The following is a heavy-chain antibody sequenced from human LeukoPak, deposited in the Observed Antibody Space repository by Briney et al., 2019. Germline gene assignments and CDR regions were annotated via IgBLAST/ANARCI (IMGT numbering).Heavy chain of an antibody. V-gene: IGHV4-34*01. CDR1: GGSFSGYY. D-gene: IGHD4-17*01. Sequence: SETLSLTCAVYGGSFSGYYWSWIRQPPGKGLEWIGEINHSGSTNYNPSLKSRVTISVETSKNQFSLKLSSVTAADTAVYYCASTTVIVYDAFDIWGQGTMVTVSS. CDR2: INHSGST. CDR3: ASTTVIVYDAFDI. J-gene: IGHJ3*02.